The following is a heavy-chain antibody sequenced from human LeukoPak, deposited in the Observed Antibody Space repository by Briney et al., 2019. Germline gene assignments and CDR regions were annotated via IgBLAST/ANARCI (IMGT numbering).Heavy chain of an antibody. CDR2: VSGNGGIT. J-gene: IGHJ5*02. V-gene: IGHV3-23*01. D-gene: IGHD5-24*01. CDR1: GFTFSSYA. Sequence: GGSLRLSCAASGFTFSSYAMSWVRQAPGKGLEWVSTVSGNGGITYYADSMKGRFTISRDNSKNTLYLQMNSLRAEDTAVYYCAKSSDRRDGYNFGENWFDPWGQGTLVTVSS. CDR3: AKSSDRRDGYNFGENWFDP.